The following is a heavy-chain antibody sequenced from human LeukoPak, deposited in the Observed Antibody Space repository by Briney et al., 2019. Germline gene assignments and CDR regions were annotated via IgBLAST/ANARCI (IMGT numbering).Heavy chain of an antibody. CDR1: GFTFTRSA. V-gene: IGHV1-58*02. CDR3: AAERFGELLGGAFDI. Sequence: SVKVSCKASGFTFTRSAMQWVRQARGQRLEWIGWIVVGSGNTNYAQKFQERVTITRDMSTSTAYMELSSLRSEDTAVYYCAAERFGELLGGAFDIWGQGTMVTVSS. CDR2: IVVGSGNT. D-gene: IGHD3-10*01. J-gene: IGHJ3*02.